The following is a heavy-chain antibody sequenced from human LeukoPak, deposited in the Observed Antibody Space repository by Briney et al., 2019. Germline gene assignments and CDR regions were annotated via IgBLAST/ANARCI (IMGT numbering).Heavy chain of an antibody. CDR1: GFTFSSYG. CDR3: AKDLLYGDYPSSGMDV. CDR2: ISYDGSNK. J-gene: IGHJ6*02. Sequence: GRSLRLFCAASGFTFSSYGMHWVRQAPGKGLEWVAVISYDGSNKYYADSVKGRFTISRDNSKNTLYLQMNSLRAEDTAVYYCAKDLLYGDYPSSGMDVWGQGTTVTVSS. D-gene: IGHD4-17*01. V-gene: IGHV3-30*18.